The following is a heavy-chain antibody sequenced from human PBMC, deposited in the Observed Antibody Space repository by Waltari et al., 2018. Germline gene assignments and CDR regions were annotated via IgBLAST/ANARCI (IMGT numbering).Heavy chain of an antibody. J-gene: IGHJ4*02. CDR1: GFTFSSYS. V-gene: IGHV3-21*01. CDR2: ISSTGTYT. D-gene: IGHD7-27*01. CDR3: ATGGWGFYLDN. Sequence: EVQLVESGGGLVKPGGSLRLSCAASGFTFSSYSMNWVRQAPGKGLERISSISSTGTYTHYADSVKGRFTISRDNAKNSLYLQMNSLRAEDTGVYWCATGGWGFYLDNWGQGTLVTFSS.